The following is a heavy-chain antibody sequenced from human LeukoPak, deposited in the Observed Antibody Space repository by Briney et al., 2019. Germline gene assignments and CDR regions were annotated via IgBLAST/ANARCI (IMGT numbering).Heavy chain of an antibody. Sequence: GGSLRLSCAASGFTFSNYGMHWVGQAPGKGLEGVAFIRYDGSNKYYADSVKGRFTISRDNSKNTLYLQMNSLRAEDTALYYCAKTGSSGWYAYFDYWGQGTLVTVSS. J-gene: IGHJ4*02. CDR2: IRYDGSNK. D-gene: IGHD6-19*01. CDR1: GFTFSNYG. V-gene: IGHV3-30*02. CDR3: AKTGSSGWYAYFDY.